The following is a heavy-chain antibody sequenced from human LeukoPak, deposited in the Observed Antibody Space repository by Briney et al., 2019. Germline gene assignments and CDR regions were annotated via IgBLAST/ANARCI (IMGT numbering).Heavy chain of an antibody. CDR1: GGSISSGSYY. CDR3: ARTWRAVAGTGQFDY. V-gene: IGHV4-61*02. CDR2: IYTSGST. D-gene: IGHD6-19*01. J-gene: IGHJ4*02. Sequence: PSQTLSLTCTVSGGSISSGSYYWSWIRQPAGKGLEWIGRIYTSGSTNYNPSLKSRVTISVDTSKNQFSLKLSSVTAADTAVYYCARTWRAVAGTGQFDYWGQGTLVTVSS.